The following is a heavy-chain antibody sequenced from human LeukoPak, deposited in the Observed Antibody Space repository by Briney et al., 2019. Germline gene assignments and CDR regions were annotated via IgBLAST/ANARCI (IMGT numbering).Heavy chain of an antibody. D-gene: IGHD6-13*01. CDR3: ARHLAAAGTPGDY. Sequence: GESLKISCKGSGYNFATYWIGWVRQMPGKGLEWMGIVYPGDSDTRYSPSFQGQVTISADKSISTAYLQWSSLKASDTAMYYCARHLAAAGTPGDYWGQGTLVTVSS. CDR2: VYPGDSDT. V-gene: IGHV5-51*01. CDR1: GYNFATYW. J-gene: IGHJ4*02.